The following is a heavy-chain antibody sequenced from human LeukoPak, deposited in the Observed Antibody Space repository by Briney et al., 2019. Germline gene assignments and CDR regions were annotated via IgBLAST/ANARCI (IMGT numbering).Heavy chain of an antibody. J-gene: IGHJ4*02. V-gene: IGHV3-11*06. CDR3: ARAGLYSTSGLEY. CDR2: ISAGSTYM. CDR1: GFTFSDYY. Sequence: PGGSLRLSCAASGFTFSDYYMSWIRQAPGKGLEWVSAISAGSTYMYYADSVKGRFTISRDNAKNSLYLQMDNLRADDTAVYYCARAGLYSTSGLEYWGQGTLVTVSS. D-gene: IGHD2-2*01.